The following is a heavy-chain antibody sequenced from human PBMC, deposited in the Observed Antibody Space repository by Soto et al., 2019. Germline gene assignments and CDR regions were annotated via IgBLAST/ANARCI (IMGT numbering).Heavy chain of an antibody. CDR2: IWHDGSNK. Sequence: QMQLVESGGGVVQPGRSLRLSCVASGFAFNNYGMHWVRQLPGKGLEWVAVIWHDGSNKYYADSVQGRVTVSRDNADNTMSLAINSLRADDTATYYCAKDKDLVLSPGVLNLYGMDLWGPGTTVLVSS. CDR1: GFAFNNYG. D-gene: IGHD2-8*01. J-gene: IGHJ6*02. CDR3: AKDKDLVLSPGVLNLYGMDL. V-gene: IGHV3-33*06.